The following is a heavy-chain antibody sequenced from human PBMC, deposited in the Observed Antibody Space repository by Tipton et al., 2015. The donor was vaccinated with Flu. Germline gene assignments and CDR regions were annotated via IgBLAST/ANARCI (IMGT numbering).Heavy chain of an antibody. J-gene: IGHJ4*02. CDR3: ARVGGGTMRD. Sequence: LRLSCTVSGGSISSYYWSWIRQPPGKGLEWIGYIYYSGSTNYNPSLKSRVTISVDTSKNQFSLKLSSVTAPDTAGYYCARVGGGTMRDWGQGTLVTVSS. CDR2: IYYSGST. D-gene: IGHD3-22*01. V-gene: IGHV4-59*01. CDR1: GGSISSYY.